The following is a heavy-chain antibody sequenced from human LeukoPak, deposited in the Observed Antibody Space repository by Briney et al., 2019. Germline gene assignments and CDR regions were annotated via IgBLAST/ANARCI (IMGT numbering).Heavy chain of an antibody. CDR3: AKEQTSSGYFDH. J-gene: IGHJ4*02. CDR2: ISGNGGRT. Sequence: GGSLRLSCAASGFTFNNYAMSWVRQAPGKGLEWVAAISGNGGRTYYRDSVKGRFTISRDNPKNTLYLLMHRLRAEDTALYYCAKEQTSSGYFDHWGQGTLVTVSS. D-gene: IGHD3-10*01. CDR1: GFTFNNYA. V-gene: IGHV3-23*01.